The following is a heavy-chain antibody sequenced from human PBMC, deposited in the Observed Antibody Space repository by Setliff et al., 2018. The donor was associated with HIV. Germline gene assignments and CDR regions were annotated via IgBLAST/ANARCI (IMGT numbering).Heavy chain of an antibody. CDR2: IYGSGTT. V-gene: IGHV4-59*11. D-gene: IGHD6-19*01. J-gene: IGHJ4*02. CDR3: ATDPKGDGWAYFDS. CDR1: GASMNSHY. Sequence: SETLSLTCSVAGASMNSHYWTWFRQPRGMGLECIGNIYGSGTTKYNPSLRSRVTISVDKYKNQLSLSLDSVTAADTAVYYCATDPKGDGWAYFDSWGQGTLVTVSS.